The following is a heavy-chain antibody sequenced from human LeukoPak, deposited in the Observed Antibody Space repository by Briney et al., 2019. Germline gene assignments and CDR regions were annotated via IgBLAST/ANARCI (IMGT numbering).Heavy chain of an antibody. CDR2: INSDGSST. CDR1: GFTFSSYW. V-gene: IGHV3-74*01. J-gene: IGHJ4*02. Sequence: GGSLRLSCVASGFTFSSYWMHWVRQAPGRGLVWVSRINSDGSSTSYADSVKGRFTISRDNTKNTLYLQMNSLRAEDTAVYYCARAYGGWYLFDYWGQGTLVTVSS. CDR3: ARAYGGWYLFDY. D-gene: IGHD6-19*01.